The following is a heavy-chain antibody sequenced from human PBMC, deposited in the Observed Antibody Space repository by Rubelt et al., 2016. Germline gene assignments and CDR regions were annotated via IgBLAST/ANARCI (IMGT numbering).Heavy chain of an antibody. CDR2: IDTDGTS. CDR1: GFTFDDYA. D-gene: IGHD2-8*01. J-gene: IGHJ6*02. CDR3: ARDGGQGYCSSGLCYTYAMEV. V-gene: IGHV3-53*01. Sequence: SLRLSCAASGFTFDDYAKHWLRHAPGKGLEWVAVIDTDGTSYYADSLKGRFTISTGRHKNTRYLQMHSLRVEDTAVYYCARDGGQGYCSSGLCYTYAMEVWGQGTTVTVSS.